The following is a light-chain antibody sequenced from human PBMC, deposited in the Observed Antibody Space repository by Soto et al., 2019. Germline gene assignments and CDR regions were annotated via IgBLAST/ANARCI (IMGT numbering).Light chain of an antibody. V-gene: IGLV3-25*03. J-gene: IGLJ1*01. Sequence: SYELTQPPSVSVSPGQTARITCSGDALSKQYAYWYQQKPGQAPVVVMFRDSERPSGIPERFSGSSSGTTVTLTISGVQADDEADYYCQSSDISGTYVFGTGPKVTVL. CDR1: ALSKQY. CDR2: RDS. CDR3: QSSDISGTYV.